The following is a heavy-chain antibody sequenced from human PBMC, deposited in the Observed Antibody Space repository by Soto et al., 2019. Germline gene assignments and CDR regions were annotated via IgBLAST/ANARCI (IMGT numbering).Heavy chain of an antibody. Sequence: GAPVKASSKAPRVTFNSYAMHWVRHSPGQRLEWMGWINAGNGNTKYSQKFQGRVTITRDTSASTAYMELSSLRSEDTAVYYCASSAIAAMMGLGYWGQGILGSVSS. CDR1: RVTFNSYA. D-gene: IGHD3-16*01. V-gene: IGHV1-3*01. CDR3: ASSAIAAMMGLGY. CDR2: INAGNGNT. J-gene: IGHJ4*02.